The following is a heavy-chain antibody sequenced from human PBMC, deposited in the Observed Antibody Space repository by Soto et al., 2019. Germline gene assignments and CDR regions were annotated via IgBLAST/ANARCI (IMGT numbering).Heavy chain of an antibody. CDR2: MNLSGDYT. V-gene: IGHV1-46*01. D-gene: IGHD3-22*01. CDR3: ARAYTSGYQSHFDF. CDR1: GYTFTSYY. Sequence: ASVKVSCKASGYTFTSYYIHWVRQAPGQGLEWMGIMNLSGDYTKYEQRFQGRVTMTRDTSTSTVYMELSSLRSEDTAVYYCARAYTSGYQSHFDFWGQGTLVTAPQ. J-gene: IGHJ4*02.